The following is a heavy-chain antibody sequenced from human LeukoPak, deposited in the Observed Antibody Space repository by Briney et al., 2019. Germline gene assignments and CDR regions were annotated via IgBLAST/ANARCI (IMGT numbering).Heavy chain of an antibody. CDR1: GGSISSSSYY. CDR3: ARVIAAAGTPYWFDP. Sequence: KASETLSLTCTVSGGSISSSSYYWGWIRQPPGKGLEWIGSIYYSGSTYYNPSLKSRVTISVDTSKNQFSLKLSSVTAADTAVYYCARVIAAAGTPYWFDPWGQGTLVTVSS. J-gene: IGHJ5*02. D-gene: IGHD6-13*01. CDR2: IYYSGST. V-gene: IGHV4-39*01.